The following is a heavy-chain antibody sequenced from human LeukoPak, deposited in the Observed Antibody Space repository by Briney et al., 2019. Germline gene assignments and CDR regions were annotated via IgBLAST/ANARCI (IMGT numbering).Heavy chain of an antibody. CDR2: IKQDGSEK. V-gene: IGHV3-7*01. D-gene: IGHD4-23*01. Sequence: GGSLRLSCAASGFTFSSYWMSWVRQAPGKGLEWVAHIKQDGSEKYYVDSVKGRFTISRDNAKNSLYLQMNSLRAEDTAVYYCARENGGTSGSFDYWGQGTLVTVSS. J-gene: IGHJ4*02. CDR3: ARENGGTSGSFDY. CDR1: GFTFSSYW.